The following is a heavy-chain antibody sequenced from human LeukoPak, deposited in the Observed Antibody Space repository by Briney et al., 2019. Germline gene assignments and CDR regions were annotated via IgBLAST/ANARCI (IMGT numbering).Heavy chain of an antibody. Sequence: ASVKVSCKASGDTFSSYAISWVRQAPGQGLEWMGGIIPIFGTANYAQKFQGRVTITADESTSTDYMELSSLRSEDTAVYYCARDPYYYDSSGPGGAFDIWGQGTMVTVSS. J-gene: IGHJ3*02. CDR1: GDTFSSYA. CDR2: IIPIFGTA. CDR3: ARDPYYYDSSGPGGAFDI. V-gene: IGHV1-69*13. D-gene: IGHD3-22*01.